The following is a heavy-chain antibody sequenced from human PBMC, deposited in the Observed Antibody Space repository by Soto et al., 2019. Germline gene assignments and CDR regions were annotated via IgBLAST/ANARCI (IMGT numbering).Heavy chain of an antibody. D-gene: IGHD5-12*01. Sequence: ASVKVSCKASGYTFTSYAMHWVRQAPGQRLEWMGWINAGNGNTKYPQKFQGRVTITRDTSASTAYMELSSLRSEDTAVYYCARVSGYYLPDYWGQGTLVTVSS. V-gene: IGHV1-3*01. J-gene: IGHJ4*02. CDR1: GYTFTSYA. CDR2: INAGNGNT. CDR3: ARVSGYYLPDY.